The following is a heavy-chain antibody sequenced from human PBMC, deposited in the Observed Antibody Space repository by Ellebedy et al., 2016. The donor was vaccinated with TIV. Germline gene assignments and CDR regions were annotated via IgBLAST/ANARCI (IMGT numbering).Heavy chain of an antibody. CDR3: ARGVGSGWYRHYYGMDV. Sequence: GESLKISCAASGFTFSSYSMHWVRQAPGKGLECVSYIGSSGTIIYYADSVRGRFTVSRDNAKNSLYLQMNSLRAEDTAVYYCARGVGSGWYRHYYGMDVWGQGTTVTVSS. V-gene: IGHV3-48*04. CDR1: GFTFSSYS. J-gene: IGHJ6*02. CDR2: IGSSGTII. D-gene: IGHD6-19*01.